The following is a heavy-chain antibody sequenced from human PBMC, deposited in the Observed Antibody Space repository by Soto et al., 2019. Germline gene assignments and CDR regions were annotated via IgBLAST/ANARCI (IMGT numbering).Heavy chain of an antibody. J-gene: IGHJ6*02. CDR1: GYSFTDYH. V-gene: IGHV1-2*04. CDR2: INPKSGGT. Sequence: ASVKVSCKASGYSFTDYHIHWVRQAPGQGLEWLGRINPKSGGTSTAQKFQGWVTMTTDTSISRASMELTRLTSDDTAIYYCARGDSTDCSNGVCSFFYNHDMDVWGQGTTVTVSS. CDR3: ARGDSTDCSNGVCSFFYNHDMDV. D-gene: IGHD2-8*01.